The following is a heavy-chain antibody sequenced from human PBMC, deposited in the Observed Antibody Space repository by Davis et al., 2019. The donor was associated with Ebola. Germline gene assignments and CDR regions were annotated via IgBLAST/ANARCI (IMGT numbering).Heavy chain of an antibody. Sequence: SVKVSCKASGGTFSSYAISWVRQAPGQGLEWMGGIIPIFGTANYAQKFQGRVTITADKSTSTAYMELSSLRSEDTAVYYCARDHSNAYYYYGMDVWGQGTTVTVSS. J-gene: IGHJ6*02. CDR3: ARDHSNAYYYYGMDV. CDR1: GGTFSSYA. V-gene: IGHV1-69*06. D-gene: IGHD6-13*01. CDR2: IIPIFGTA.